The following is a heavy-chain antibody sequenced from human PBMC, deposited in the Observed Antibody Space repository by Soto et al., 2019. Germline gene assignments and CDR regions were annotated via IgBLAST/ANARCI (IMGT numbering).Heavy chain of an antibody. CDR1: GGSISTSNW. D-gene: IGHD6-13*01. Sequence: QVQLQESGPGLVKPSRTLSLTCAVSGGSISTSNWWSWVRQPPGKGLEWIGEVYRTGSTNYNPSLESRLTISVDKSKNQFSLKLTSVTAADTAVYYCARARATIAAAAIFDCWGQGTLVTVSS. J-gene: IGHJ4*02. CDR3: ARARATIAAAAIFDC. CDR2: VYRTGST. V-gene: IGHV4-4*02.